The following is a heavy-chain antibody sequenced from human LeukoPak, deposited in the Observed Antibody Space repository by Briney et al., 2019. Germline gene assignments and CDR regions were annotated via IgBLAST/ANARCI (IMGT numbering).Heavy chain of an antibody. Sequence: GASVKVSCKASGYTFTSYDINWVRQATGQGLEWMGWMNPNSGNTGYAQKFQGRVTITRNTSISTAYMELSSLRSEDTAVYYCARSRTKGGKGWFDPWGQGTLVTVSS. CDR3: ARSRTKGGKGWFDP. J-gene: IGHJ5*02. D-gene: IGHD4-23*01. CDR2: MNPNSGNT. V-gene: IGHV1-8*03. CDR1: GYTFTSYD.